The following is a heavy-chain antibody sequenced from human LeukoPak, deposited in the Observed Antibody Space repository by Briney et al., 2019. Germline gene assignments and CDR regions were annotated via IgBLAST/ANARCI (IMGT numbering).Heavy chain of an antibody. CDR3: ARLGRWLQFDY. CDR1: GGSISSYY. J-gene: IGHJ4*02. D-gene: IGHD5-24*01. Sequence: SETLSLTCTVSGGSISSYYWSWIRQPPGKGLEWIGYIYYSGSTNYNPSLKSRVTISVDTSKNQFSLKLSSVTAADTAVYYCARLGRWLQFDYWGQGTLVTVSS. CDR2: IYYSGST. V-gene: IGHV4-59*01.